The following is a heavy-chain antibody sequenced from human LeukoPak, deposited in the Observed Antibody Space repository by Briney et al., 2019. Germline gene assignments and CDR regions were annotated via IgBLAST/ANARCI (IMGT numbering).Heavy chain of an antibody. CDR1: GFTFSSFE. Sequence: GGSLRLSCAASGFTFSSFEMNWVRQAPGKGLEWVSYISSSGSTIYYADSVKGRFTISRDNAKNSLYLQMNSLRAEGTAVYYCAELGITMIGGVWGKGTTVTISS. D-gene: IGHD3-10*02. CDR2: ISSSGSTI. J-gene: IGHJ6*04. V-gene: IGHV3-48*03. CDR3: AELGITMIGGV.